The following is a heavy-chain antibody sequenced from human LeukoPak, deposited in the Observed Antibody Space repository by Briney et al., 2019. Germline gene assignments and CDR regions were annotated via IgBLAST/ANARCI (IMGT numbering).Heavy chain of an antibody. V-gene: IGHV3-21*01. CDR1: GFTFSTYS. CDR2: ISSSSSFI. J-gene: IGHJ4*02. D-gene: IGHD1-26*01. CDR3: AKDWAWEGDY. Sequence: GGSLRLSCAASGFTFSTYSMNWVRQAPGKGLEWVSSISSSSSFIYYADSIKGRFTISRDNAKNSLYLQMNSLRAEDTAVYYCAKDWAWEGDYWGQGTLVTVSS.